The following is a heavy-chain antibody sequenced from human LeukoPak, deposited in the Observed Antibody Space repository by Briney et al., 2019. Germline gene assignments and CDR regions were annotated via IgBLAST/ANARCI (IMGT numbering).Heavy chain of an antibody. CDR1: GGSISSGDYY. CDR2: IYYSGST. V-gene: IGHV4-30-4*01. CDR3: ARGGVAAAGKVRYGMDV. D-gene: IGHD6-13*01. Sequence: SETLSLTCTVSGGSISSGDYYWSWIRQPPGKGLERIGYIYYSGSTYYNPSLKSRVTISVDTSKNQFSLKLSSVTAADTAVYYCARGGVAAAGKVRYGMDVWGKGTTVTVSS. J-gene: IGHJ6*04.